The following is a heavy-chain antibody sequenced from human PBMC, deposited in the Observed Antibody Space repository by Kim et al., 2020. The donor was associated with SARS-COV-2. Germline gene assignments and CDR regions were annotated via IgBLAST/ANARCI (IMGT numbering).Heavy chain of an antibody. CDR1: GSTFNSYE. D-gene: IGHD4-17*01. J-gene: IGHJ4*02. CDR3: ARGWNDYGDY. V-gene: IGHV3-48*03. Sequence: GGSLRLSCAASGSTFNSYEMNWVRQAPGKGLEWVSHISSGGSTIYYADSLKGRFTISRDNAKNSLYLQMNSLRAEDTAVYYCARGWNDYGDYWGQGTLVTVSS. CDR2: ISSGGSTI.